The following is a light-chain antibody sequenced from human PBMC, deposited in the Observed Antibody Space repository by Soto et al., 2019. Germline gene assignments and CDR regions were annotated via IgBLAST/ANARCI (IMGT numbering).Light chain of an antibody. Sequence: DIQMTQSPSTLSASVGDRVTITCRASQRISSWLACYQQKPGKAPKLLIYDASSLDSGVTSRFSGSGSGTEFTLTISSLQPDDFGTYDCQQYNSYSLYTFGQGTKLEIK. J-gene: IGKJ2*01. CDR2: DAS. V-gene: IGKV1-5*01. CDR3: QQYNSYSLYT. CDR1: QRISSW.